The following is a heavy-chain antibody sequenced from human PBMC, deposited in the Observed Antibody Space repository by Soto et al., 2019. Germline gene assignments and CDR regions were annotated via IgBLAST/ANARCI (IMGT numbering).Heavy chain of an antibody. CDR1: GYSFTSYW. CDR2: IYPGDSDT. J-gene: IGHJ6*02. Sequence: GESLKISCKGSGYSFTSYWIGWVRQMPGKGLECMGIIYPGDSDTRYSPSFQGQITISADKSISTAYLQWSSLKASDTAMYYCARTAAAGKYYYGMDVWGQGTTVTVSS. CDR3: ARTAAAGKYYYGMDV. V-gene: IGHV5-51*01. D-gene: IGHD6-13*01.